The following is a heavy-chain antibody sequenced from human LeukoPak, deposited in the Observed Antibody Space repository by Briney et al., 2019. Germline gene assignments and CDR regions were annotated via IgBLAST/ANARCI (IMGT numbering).Heavy chain of an antibody. Sequence: GGSLRLSCAASEFTFSSYAMSWVRQAPGKGLEWVSAISGSGDNTYYADSVKGLFTISRDNSKNTLYLQMNSLRAEDTALYYCAKPDSSSWYGRGFDYWGQGTLVTVSS. J-gene: IGHJ4*02. CDR1: EFTFSSYA. V-gene: IGHV3-23*01. CDR2: ISGSGDNT. D-gene: IGHD6-13*01. CDR3: AKPDSSSWYGRGFDY.